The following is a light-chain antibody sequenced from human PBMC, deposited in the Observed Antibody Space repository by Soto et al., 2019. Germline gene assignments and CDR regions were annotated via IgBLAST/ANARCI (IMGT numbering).Light chain of an antibody. J-gene: IGLJ1*01. CDR2: EVS. Sequence: QSVLAQPRSVSGSPGQSVTISCTGTNSDVGGYNYVSWYQQHPGKAPKLMIYEVSNRPSGVSNRFSGSKSGNTASLTISGLQPEDEADYYCSSYRSTITYVFGTGTKVTVL. CDR3: SSYRSTITYV. V-gene: IGLV2-14*01. CDR1: NSDVGGYNY.